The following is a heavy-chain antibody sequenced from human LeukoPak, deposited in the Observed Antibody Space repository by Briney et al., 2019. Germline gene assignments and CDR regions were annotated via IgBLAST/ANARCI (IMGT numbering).Heavy chain of an antibody. V-gene: IGHV1-18*01. CDR3: ARVKTTSGPIVANTPYYFDY. Sequence: ASVKVSCKASGYTFTSYGISWVRQAPGQGLEWMGWISAYNGNTNYAQKLQGRVTMTTDTSTSTAYMELRSLRPDDTAVYYCARVKTTSGPIVANTPYYFDYWGQGTLVTVSS. CDR1: GYTFTSYG. CDR2: ISAYNGNT. J-gene: IGHJ4*02. D-gene: IGHD3-22*01.